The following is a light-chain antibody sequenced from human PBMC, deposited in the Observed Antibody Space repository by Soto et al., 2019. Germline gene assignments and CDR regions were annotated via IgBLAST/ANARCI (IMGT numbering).Light chain of an antibody. J-gene: IGKJ5*01. Sequence: DIQMTQSPSSLSASVGDRVTITCRASESINRHLNWYQQQPGKAPKLLIYAASSLQNGVPSRFWGGGSGTDFTFIITNLQPEDFATYYCQQSDTALSITFGPGTRLAIK. CDR2: AAS. CDR1: ESINRH. V-gene: IGKV1-39*01. CDR3: QQSDTALSIT.